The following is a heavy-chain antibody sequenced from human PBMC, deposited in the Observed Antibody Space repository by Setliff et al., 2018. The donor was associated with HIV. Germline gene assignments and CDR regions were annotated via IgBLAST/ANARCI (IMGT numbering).Heavy chain of an antibody. CDR1: GGSINTYY. V-gene: IGHV4-4*07. CDR3: ARHVARFDYDTGGYYVSHFDY. J-gene: IGHJ4*02. Sequence: SETLSLTCTVSGGSINTYYWSWIRQPAGKGLEWIGRFYTSGSTNYNPSLKSRVTMSVDTSKNQFSVRLSSVSAADTAVYFCARHVARFDYDTGGYYVSHFDYWGQGTQVTVSS. D-gene: IGHD3-22*01. CDR2: FYTSGST.